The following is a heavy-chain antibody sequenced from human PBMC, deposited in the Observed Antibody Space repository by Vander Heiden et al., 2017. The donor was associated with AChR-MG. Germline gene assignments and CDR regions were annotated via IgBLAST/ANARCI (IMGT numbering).Heavy chain of an antibody. CDR1: GFPFGSYG. Sequence: EVQMMESGGGLVQPGRSLRLSCAASGFPFGSYGMRWVRQAPGKGLEWVGLVRSKTYAGTREYAASVKGRFTISRDDSKSIAYLEMNSLKTEDTAVYYCCRADTVVGAKYYFDYWGQGTLVTVSS. CDR3: CRADTVVGAKYYFDY. CDR2: VRSKTYAGTR. D-gene: IGHD1-26*01. J-gene: IGHJ4*02. V-gene: IGHV3-49*04.